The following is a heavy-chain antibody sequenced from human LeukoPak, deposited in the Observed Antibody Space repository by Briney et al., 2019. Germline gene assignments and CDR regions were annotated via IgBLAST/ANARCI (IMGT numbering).Heavy chain of an antibody. D-gene: IGHD3-10*01. CDR2: IHYSGST. J-gene: IGHJ6*01. CDR3: ARLSKYGSGTYYPDV. V-gene: IGHV4-59*08. Sequence: PSETLSLTCTVSGGSISSYYWSWIRQPPGKGLDWIGYIHYSGSTNYNPSLKSRVTMSVDTSKNQFSLKLSSVTAADTAVYYCARLSKYGSGTYYPDVWGQGTTVTVSS. CDR1: GGSISSYY.